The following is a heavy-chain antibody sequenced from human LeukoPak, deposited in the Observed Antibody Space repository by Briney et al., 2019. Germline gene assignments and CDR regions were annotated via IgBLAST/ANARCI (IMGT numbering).Heavy chain of an antibody. V-gene: IGHV3-7*04. CDR1: GFPFSSYW. CDR2: IKQDGSKK. CDR3: TRVGYIDEGIDY. D-gene: IGHD5-24*01. Sequence: GGSLRLSCVASGFPFSSYWMTWVRQAPGKGLEWVANIKQDGSKKSYVGSVRGRFTISRDNAKNSLYLQMNSLRAEDTAIYYCTRVGYIDEGIDYWGQGTLVTVSS. J-gene: IGHJ4*02.